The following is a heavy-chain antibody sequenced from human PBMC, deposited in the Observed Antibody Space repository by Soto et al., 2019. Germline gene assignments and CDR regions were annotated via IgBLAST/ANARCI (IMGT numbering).Heavy chain of an antibody. CDR1: GGSIGRYY. CDR3: ARDIEDGYNYGWFDH. J-gene: IGHJ5*02. Sequence: PSETLSLTCTVSGGSIGRYYWSWIRQPPGKGLEWIGYIYYSGSTNYNPSLKSRVTISVDTSKNQFSLKLSSVTAADTAVYYCARDIEDGYNYGWFDHWGQGTLVTVSS. D-gene: IGHD5-12*01. V-gene: IGHV4-59*01. CDR2: IYYSGST.